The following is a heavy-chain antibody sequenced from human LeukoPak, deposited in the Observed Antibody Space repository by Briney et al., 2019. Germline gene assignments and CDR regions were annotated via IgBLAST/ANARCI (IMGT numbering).Heavy chain of an antibody. Sequence: GASVKVSCKASGGTFISHAISWVRQAPGQGLEWVGGIIPIFGTAKYAQKFQGRVTITADESTSTAYMELSSLRSEDTAVYYCARDSSEFRSLIPHWGQGTLVTVSS. CDR1: GGTFISHA. V-gene: IGHV1-69*13. CDR2: IIPIFGTA. D-gene: IGHD2-21*01. J-gene: IGHJ1*01. CDR3: ARDSSEFRSLIPH.